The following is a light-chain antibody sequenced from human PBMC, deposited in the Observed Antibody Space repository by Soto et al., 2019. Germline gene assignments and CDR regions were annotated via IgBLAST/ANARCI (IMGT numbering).Light chain of an antibody. CDR1: QGLSSS. CDR3: QQYGNWPWT. CDR2: GGS. V-gene: IGKV3-15*01. Sequence: DIVMTQSPVTVSVFPGERATLSCRASQGLSSSLAWYQHRPGQSPRLLIYGGSTRATGIPAKFSGSGSGTEFFLTISSLQSEDFAVYYCQQYGNWPWTFGQGTKVEIK. J-gene: IGKJ1*01.